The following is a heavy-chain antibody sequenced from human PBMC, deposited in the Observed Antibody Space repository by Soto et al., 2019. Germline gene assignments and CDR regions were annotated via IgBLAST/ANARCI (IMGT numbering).Heavy chain of an antibody. CDR2: IYYSGST. Sequence: SETLSLTCTVSGGSISSYYWSWIRQPPGKGLEWIGYIYYSGSTNYNPSLKSRVTISVDTSKNQFSLKLSSVTAADTAVYYCARDRHYGDYGVYYYYMDVWGKGTTVTVSS. J-gene: IGHJ6*03. CDR1: GGSISSYY. V-gene: IGHV4-59*01. CDR3: ARDRHYGDYGVYYYYMDV. D-gene: IGHD4-17*01.